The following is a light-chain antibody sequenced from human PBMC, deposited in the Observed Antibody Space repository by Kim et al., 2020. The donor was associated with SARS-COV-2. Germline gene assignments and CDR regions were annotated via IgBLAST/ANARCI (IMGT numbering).Light chain of an antibody. CDR2: EDG. Sequence: NFMLTQPHSVSASPGKTVTISCTRNSGTIANKYVQWYQQRPGSAPTTVIYEDGQRPSGVPDRFSGSIDSSSNSASLTISGLRTEDEADYYCQSYDSSNIVDFGGGTQLTV. CDR1: SGTIANKY. CDR3: QSYDSSNIVD. V-gene: IGLV6-57*04. J-gene: IGLJ2*01.